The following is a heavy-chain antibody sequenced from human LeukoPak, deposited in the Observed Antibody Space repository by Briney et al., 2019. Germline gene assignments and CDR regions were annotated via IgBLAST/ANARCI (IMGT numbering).Heavy chain of an antibody. Sequence: SETLSLTCTVSGGSISSSSYYWGWIRQPPGKGLEWIGSIYYSGSTYYNPSLKSRVTISVDTSKNQFSLKLSSVTAADTAVYYCARVHLEELVYGPLFDYWGQGTLVTVSS. CDR1: GGSISSSSYY. J-gene: IGHJ4*02. V-gene: IGHV4-39*07. CDR3: ARVHLEELVYGPLFDY. D-gene: IGHD2-8*01. CDR2: IYYSGST.